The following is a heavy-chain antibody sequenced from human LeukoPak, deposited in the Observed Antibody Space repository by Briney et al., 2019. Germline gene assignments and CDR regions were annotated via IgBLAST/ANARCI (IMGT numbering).Heavy chain of an antibody. CDR1: GGTFSSYA. CDR2: INPSGGST. CDR3: AVPYYGSGGYHPDYGMDV. D-gene: IGHD3-10*01. V-gene: IGHV1-46*01. J-gene: IGHJ6*02. Sequence: ASVKVSCKASGGTFSSYAISWVRQAPGQGLEWMGIINPSGGSTSYAQKFQGRVTMTRDTSTSTVYMELSSLRSEDTAVYYCAVPYYGSGGYHPDYGMDVWGQGTTVTVSS.